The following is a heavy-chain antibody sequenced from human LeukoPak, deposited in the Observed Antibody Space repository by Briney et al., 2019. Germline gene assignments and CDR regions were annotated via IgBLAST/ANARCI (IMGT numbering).Heavy chain of an antibody. Sequence: GGSLRLSCAASGFTFSSYEMNWVRQAPGKGLEWVSAISGSGGSTYYADSVKGRFTISRDNSKNTLYLQMNSLRAEDTAVYYCAKEGPITMVRGVIRNPYYYYYGMDVWGQGTTVTVSS. CDR3: AKEGPITMVRGVIRNPYYYYYGMDV. D-gene: IGHD3-10*01. V-gene: IGHV3-23*01. J-gene: IGHJ6*02. CDR2: ISGSGGST. CDR1: GFTFSSYE.